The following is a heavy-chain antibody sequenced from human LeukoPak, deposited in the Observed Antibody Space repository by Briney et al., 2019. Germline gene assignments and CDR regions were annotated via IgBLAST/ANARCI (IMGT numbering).Heavy chain of an antibody. V-gene: IGHV4-34*01. D-gene: IGHD6-19*01. J-gene: IGHJ4*02. CDR2: INHNGRT. CDR1: GKSFSIYY. Sequence: PSETLSLTCAVYGKSFSIYYWTWIRQPPGKGPEWIGEINHNGRTNYNPSLESRVTMSEDMSKNQISLKLSSVTAADTAVYYCAGGQWPHPIDYWGQGTLVTVSS. CDR3: AGGQWPHPIDY.